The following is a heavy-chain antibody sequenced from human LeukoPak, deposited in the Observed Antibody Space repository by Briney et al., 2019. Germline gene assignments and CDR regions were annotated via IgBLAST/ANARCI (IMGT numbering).Heavy chain of an antibody. D-gene: IGHD6-13*01. V-gene: IGHV6-1*01. CDR3: ARSGIAAAGFDY. CDR1: GDSVSSNSDA. Sequence: SQTLSLTCVISGDSVSSNSDAWNWIRQSPSRGLEWLGRTYYRSKWYNDYAVSVKSRIAINPDTSKNQFSLQLSSVTPEDTAVYSCARSGIAAAGFDYWGQGTLVTVSS. J-gene: IGHJ4*02. CDR2: TYYRSKWYN.